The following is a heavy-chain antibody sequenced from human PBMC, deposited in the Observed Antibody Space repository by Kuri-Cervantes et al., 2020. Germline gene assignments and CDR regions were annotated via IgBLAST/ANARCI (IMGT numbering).Heavy chain of an antibody. D-gene: IGHD2/OR15-2a*01. CDR3: AKDRGSNIRGFYSIYH. J-gene: IGHJ5*02. CDR2: ISWNSGTI. V-gene: IGHV3-9*01. Sequence: LSLPCAASGFTFSSYAMQWVRPVPGGSLEWVSGISWNSGTIDYADSVKGRFTISRDNAKNSLYLQMNSLRVEDTALYYCAKDRGSNIRGFYSIYHWGQGTLVTVSS. CDR1: GFTFSSYA.